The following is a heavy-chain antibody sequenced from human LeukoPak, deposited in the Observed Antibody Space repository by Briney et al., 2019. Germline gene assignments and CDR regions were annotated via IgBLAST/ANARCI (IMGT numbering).Heavy chain of an antibody. CDR3: ARGVAQNGNPNYFDP. J-gene: IGHJ5*02. D-gene: IGHD2-15*01. V-gene: IGHV3-33*01. CDR1: GFIFSSYA. CDR2: IWSDGSRQ. Sequence: GTSLRLSCAASGFIFSSYAMHWVRQAPGTGLEWVAVIWSDGSRQYYLDSVKGRFTISRDNSKNTLYLQMNSLRAEDTAVYSCARGVAQNGNPNYFDPWGRGTVVTVSS.